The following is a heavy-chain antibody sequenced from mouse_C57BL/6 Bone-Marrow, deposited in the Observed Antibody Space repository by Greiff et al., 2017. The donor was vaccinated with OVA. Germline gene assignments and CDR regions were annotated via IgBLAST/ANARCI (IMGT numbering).Heavy chain of an antibody. CDR3: TRDKAPYAMDY. CDR2: ISSGGDYI. CDR1: GFTFSSYA. Sequence: EVKLVESGEGLVKPGGSLKLSCAASGFTFSSYAMSWVRQTPEKRLEWVAYISSGGDYIYYAHTVKGRFTISRDNARNTLYLQMSSLKSEDTAMYYCTRDKAPYAMDYWGQGTSVTVSS. D-gene: IGHD3-2*02. V-gene: IGHV5-9-1*02. J-gene: IGHJ4*01.